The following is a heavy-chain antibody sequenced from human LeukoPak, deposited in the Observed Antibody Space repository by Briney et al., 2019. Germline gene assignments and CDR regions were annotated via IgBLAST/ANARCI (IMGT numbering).Heavy chain of an antibody. Sequence: GESLKISCKGSGYTFTNYWIGWVRQMPGKGLEWVGIIYAADSDTKYSPSFQGQVTISADKSISTAYLQWSSLKASDTAIYYCARGGSSHWYEFDSWGQGTLVTVSS. CDR1: GYTFTNYW. V-gene: IGHV5-51*01. J-gene: IGHJ4*02. CDR2: IYAADSDT. CDR3: ARGGSSHWYEFDS. D-gene: IGHD6-19*01.